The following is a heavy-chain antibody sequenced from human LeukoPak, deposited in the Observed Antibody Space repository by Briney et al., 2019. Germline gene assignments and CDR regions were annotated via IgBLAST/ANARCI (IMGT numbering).Heavy chain of an antibody. CDR3: AASKNRDWFDP. D-gene: IGHD1-14*01. Sequence: ASVKVSCKASGYTFTTYTIHWVRQAPGQRLEWMGWINAGNDNTKYSQKFQDRVTITRDTSASTAYMELSSLRSEDTAVYYCAASKNRDWFDPWGQGTLVTVSS. CDR2: INAGNDNT. CDR1: GYTFTTYT. J-gene: IGHJ5*02. V-gene: IGHV1-3*01.